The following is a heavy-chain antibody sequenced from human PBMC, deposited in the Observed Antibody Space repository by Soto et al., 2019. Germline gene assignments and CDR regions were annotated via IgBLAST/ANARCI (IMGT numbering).Heavy chain of an antibody. CDR3: GTMPIVVEPAPMDV. V-gene: IGHV4-30-4*01. Sequence: SETLSLTCTVSGGSISSGDYYWSWIRQPPGKGLEWIGYIYYSGSTSYNASLKSRPSISADPSNNQFSLKLHSLTAADTAVYFCGTMPIVVEPAPMDVWGPGTSVTVSS. J-gene: IGHJ6*02. D-gene: IGHD2-2*01. CDR2: IYYSGST. CDR1: GGSISSGDYY.